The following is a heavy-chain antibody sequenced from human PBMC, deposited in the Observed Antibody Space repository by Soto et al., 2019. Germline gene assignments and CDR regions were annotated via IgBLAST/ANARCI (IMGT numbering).Heavy chain of an antibody. D-gene: IGHD3-3*01. CDR2: ISGSGGST. V-gene: IGHV3-23*01. CDR1: GFTFSSYA. J-gene: IGHJ4*02. CDR3: AKDRVLRFLEWRFSTK. Sequence: GGSLRLSCAASGFTFSSYAMSWVRQAPGKGLEWVSAISGSGGSTYYADSVKGRFTISRDNSKNTLYLQMNSLRAEDTAVYYCAKDRVLRFLEWRFSTKWGQGDLVRGSS.